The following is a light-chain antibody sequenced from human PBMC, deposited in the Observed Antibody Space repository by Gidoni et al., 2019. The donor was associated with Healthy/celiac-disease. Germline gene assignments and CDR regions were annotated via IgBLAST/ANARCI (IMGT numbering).Light chain of an antibody. CDR1: SSNIGAGYD. CDR3: QSYDSSLSGWDVV. CDR2: GNS. J-gene: IGLJ2*01. V-gene: IGLV1-40*01. Sequence: QSVLTQPPPVSGAPGQRLTISCTGSSSNIGAGYDVHWYQQLPGTAPKPLIYGNSNRPSGVPDRFSGSKSGTSASLAITGLQAEDEADYYCQSYDSSLSGWDVVFGGGTKLTVL.